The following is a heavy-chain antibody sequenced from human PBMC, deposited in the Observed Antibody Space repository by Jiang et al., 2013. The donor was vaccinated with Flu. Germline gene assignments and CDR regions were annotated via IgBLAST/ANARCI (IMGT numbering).Heavy chain of an antibody. CDR2: IFISGVP. Sequence: GLEWIGRIFISGVPTTTPPSESRVTLSIDTSKNQFSLKLNSVTAADTAVYFCARGMSSGHAKNWGQGTLVTVSS. V-gene: IGHV4-61*02. D-gene: IGHD6-19*01. J-gene: IGHJ4*02. CDR3: ARGMSSGHAKN.